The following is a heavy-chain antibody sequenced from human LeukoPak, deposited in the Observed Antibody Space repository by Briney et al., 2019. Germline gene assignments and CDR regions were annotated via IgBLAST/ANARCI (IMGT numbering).Heavy chain of an antibody. CDR2: IFYSGST. J-gene: IGHJ4*02. D-gene: IGHD5-18*01. CDR3: ARHGQTSMVPIDY. Sequence: SETLSLTCTVSGGSISSYYWSWIRQPPGRTLEWIGYIFYSGSTSYNPSLKGRATILVDTSKNQFALKVTSVTAAGTAVYYCARHGQTSMVPIDYWGQGTLVTVSS. V-gene: IGHV4-59*08. CDR1: GGSISSYY.